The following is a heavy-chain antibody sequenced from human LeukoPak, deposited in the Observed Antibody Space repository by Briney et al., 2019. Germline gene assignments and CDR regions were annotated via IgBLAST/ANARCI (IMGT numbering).Heavy chain of an antibody. Sequence: ASVKVSCKASGYTFTSFDINWVRQATGQGLEWMGWMNPNSGNTGYAQKFQGRVTITRNTSISTAYMELSGLRSEDTAVYYCAKGSSGYYHGSYNWFDPWGQGTLVTVSS. D-gene: IGHD3-22*01. CDR1: GYTFTSFD. CDR3: AKGSSGYYHGSYNWFDP. CDR2: MNPNSGNT. J-gene: IGHJ5*02. V-gene: IGHV1-8*03.